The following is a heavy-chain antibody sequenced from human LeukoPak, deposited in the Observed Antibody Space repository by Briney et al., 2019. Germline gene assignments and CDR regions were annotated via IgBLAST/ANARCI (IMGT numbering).Heavy chain of an antibody. D-gene: IGHD4-17*01. Sequence: GGSLRLSCAASGFTFSSYVMSWVRQAPGKGLEWVSAISGSGGSTYYADSVKGRFTISRDNSKNTLYLQMNSLRAEDTAVYYCAKDSAYGDYPYYYYGMDVWGQGTTVTVSS. CDR1: GFTFSSYV. V-gene: IGHV3-23*01. CDR3: AKDSAYGDYPYYYYGMDV. CDR2: ISGSGGST. J-gene: IGHJ6*02.